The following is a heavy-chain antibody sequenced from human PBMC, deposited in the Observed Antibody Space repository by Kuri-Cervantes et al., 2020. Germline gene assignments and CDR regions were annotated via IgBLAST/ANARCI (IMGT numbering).Heavy chain of an antibody. V-gene: IGHV3-7*01. J-gene: IGHJ1*01. CDR3: AKPMVGGYDHEYFQQ. Sequence: GGSLRLSCAASGFTFSSYWMSWVRQAPGKGLEWVANIKQDGSEKYYVDSVKGRFTISRDNAKNTMYLQMNRLRTQETAVYYCAKPMVGGYDHEYFQQWGQGTLVTVSS. CDR1: GFTFSSYW. CDR2: IKQDGSEK. D-gene: IGHD1-26*01.